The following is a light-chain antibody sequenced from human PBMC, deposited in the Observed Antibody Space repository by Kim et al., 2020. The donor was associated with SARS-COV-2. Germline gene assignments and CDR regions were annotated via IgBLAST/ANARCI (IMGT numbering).Light chain of an antibody. CDR1: QSVLYSSNNKSY. CDR3: QQYYSHPRT. J-gene: IGKJ2*01. CDR2: WAS. V-gene: IGKV4-1*01. Sequence: RATINCKSSQSVLYSSNNKSYLAWYQQKPGQPPKLLIYWASTRESGVPDRFSGSGSGTDFTLTISSLQAEDVAVYYCQQYYSHPRTFGQGTKLEI.